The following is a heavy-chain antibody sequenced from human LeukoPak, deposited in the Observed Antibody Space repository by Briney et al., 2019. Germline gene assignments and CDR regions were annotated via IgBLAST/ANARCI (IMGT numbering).Heavy chain of an antibody. V-gene: IGHV4-34*01. J-gene: IGHJ1*01. CDR3: ARDGYNPFQH. CDR2: INHSGST. Sequence: PSETLSLTCAVYGGSFSGYYWSWIRQPPGKGLEWIGEINHSGSTNYNPSLKSRVTISVDTSKNQFSLKLSSVTAADTAVYYCARDGYNPFQHWGQGTLVTVSS. D-gene: IGHD5-24*01. CDR1: GGSFSGYY.